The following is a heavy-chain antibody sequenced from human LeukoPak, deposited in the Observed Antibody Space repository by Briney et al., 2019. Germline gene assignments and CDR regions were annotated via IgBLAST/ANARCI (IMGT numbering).Heavy chain of an antibody. Sequence: GGSLRLSCAASGYTISSNYMTWVRQALGKGLEWVSIIYSGGSTYYADSVKGRFTISRDTSKNTLYLQMDNLRVEDTAVYYCVKGFHFDWWGQGTLVIVSS. J-gene: IGHJ4*02. CDR2: IYSGGST. CDR1: GYTISSNY. V-gene: IGHV3-53*01. CDR3: VKGFHFDW.